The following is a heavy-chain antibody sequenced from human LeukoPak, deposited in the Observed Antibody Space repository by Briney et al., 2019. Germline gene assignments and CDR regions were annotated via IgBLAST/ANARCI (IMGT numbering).Heavy chain of an antibody. D-gene: IGHD2-2*01. J-gene: IGHJ4*02. Sequence: ASVKVSCKASGYTFTSNYMHWVRQASGQGLEWMGIIHPSGGNTNYAQKFQGRVAMTRDTSTSTAYMELSSLRSEDTAIYYCARDCSSTRCQGPVFDNWGQGTLVTVSS. CDR1: GYTFTSNY. CDR2: IHPSGGNT. CDR3: ARDCSSTRCQGPVFDN. V-gene: IGHV1-46*01.